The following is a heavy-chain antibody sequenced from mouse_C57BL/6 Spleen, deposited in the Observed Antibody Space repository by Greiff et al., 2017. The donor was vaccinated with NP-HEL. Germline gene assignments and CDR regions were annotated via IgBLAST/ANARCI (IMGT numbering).Heavy chain of an antibody. Sequence: QVQLQQPGTELVKPGASVKLSCKASGYTFTSYWMHWVKQRPGQGLEWIGNINPSNGGTNYNEKFKSKATLTVDKSSSTAYMQLSSLTSEVSAVYYCARGEFYSYGSSPAWFAYWGQGTLVTVSA. J-gene: IGHJ3*01. V-gene: IGHV1-53*01. CDR2: INPSNGGT. D-gene: IGHD1-1*01. CDR1: GYTFTSYW. CDR3: ARGEFYSYGSSPAWFAY.